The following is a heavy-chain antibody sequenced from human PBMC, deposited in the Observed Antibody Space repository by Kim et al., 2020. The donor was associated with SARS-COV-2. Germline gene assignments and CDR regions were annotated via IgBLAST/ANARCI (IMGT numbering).Heavy chain of an antibody. V-gene: IGHV1-46*01. Sequence: SYAQKVQGSVTRTRDTSTSTVYMELSSLRSEDTAVYYCARVGVAAAGRDYWGQGTLVTVSS. D-gene: IGHD6-13*01. J-gene: IGHJ4*02. CDR3: ARVGVAAAGRDY.